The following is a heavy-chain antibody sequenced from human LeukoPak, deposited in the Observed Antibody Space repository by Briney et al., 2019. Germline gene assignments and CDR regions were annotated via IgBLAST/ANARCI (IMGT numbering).Heavy chain of an antibody. CDR2: INQSGIEK. Sequence: GGSLRLSCAASGFTFSSHWMSWVRQAPAKGLEWVANINQSGIEKYYVDSVKGRFTISRDNAKNSLYLQMNSLRAEDTAVYYCARDVGWFDPWGQGTLVTVSS. CDR1: GFTFSSHW. V-gene: IGHV3-7*01. J-gene: IGHJ5*02. CDR3: ARDVGWFDP.